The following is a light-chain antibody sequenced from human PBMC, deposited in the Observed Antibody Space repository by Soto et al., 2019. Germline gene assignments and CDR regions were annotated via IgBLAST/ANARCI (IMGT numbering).Light chain of an antibody. CDR1: RGDIGSYNL. Sequence: QSVLTQPASVSGSPGQSITISCTGTRGDIGSYNLVSWYQQHPGRAPKFIIYDDTKRPSGVSDRFSGSKSGNTASLTISGLQAEDEADYYCCSYAGSSTVIFGGGTQLTVL. V-gene: IGLV2-23*01. J-gene: IGLJ2*01. CDR2: DDT. CDR3: CSYAGSSTVI.